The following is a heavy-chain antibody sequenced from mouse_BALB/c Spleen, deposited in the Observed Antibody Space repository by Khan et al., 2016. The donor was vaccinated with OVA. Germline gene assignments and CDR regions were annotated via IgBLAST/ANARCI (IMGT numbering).Heavy chain of an antibody. V-gene: IGHV3-2*02. Sequence: EVQLQESGPGLVKPSQSLSLTCTVAGYSITSVYAWNWIRQFPGNKLEWMGYISYSGSTSYHPSLKSRISITLDTSKNLFFLQLNSVTTEDTATYYCARGNYYGYAMDYWGQGTSVTVSS. J-gene: IGHJ4*01. CDR1: GYSITSVYA. D-gene: IGHD1-1*01. CDR2: ISYSGST. CDR3: ARGNYYGYAMDY.